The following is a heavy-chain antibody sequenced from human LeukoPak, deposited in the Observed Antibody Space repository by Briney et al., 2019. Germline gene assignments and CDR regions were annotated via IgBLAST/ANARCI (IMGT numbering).Heavy chain of an antibody. CDR3: AKESGSGRTRWFDA. Sequence: GRSLRLSYAASGFSFDAYAMHWVRQAPGKGLEWVSGINWNGGTIGYADSVKGRFTISRDNAKNSLYLQMNSLRAEDTALYYCAKESGSGRTRWFDAWGQGTLVTVSS. CDR1: GFSFDAYA. CDR2: INWNGGTI. V-gene: IGHV3-9*01. J-gene: IGHJ5*02. D-gene: IGHD6-19*01.